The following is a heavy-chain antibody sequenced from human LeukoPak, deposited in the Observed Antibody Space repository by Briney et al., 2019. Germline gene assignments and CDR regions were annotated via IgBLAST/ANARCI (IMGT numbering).Heavy chain of an antibody. CDR3: AKAGANWFDP. Sequence: PGGSLRLSCAASGFTFSGYAMSWVRQAPGKGLQWVSTISRSGDNTYYADSVKGRFTISRDNSKNTLYVQMNSLRAEDTAIYYCAKAGANWFDPWAREPWSPSPQ. CDR1: GFTFSGYA. D-gene: IGHD3-10*01. J-gene: IGHJ5*02. V-gene: IGHV3-23*01. CDR2: ISRSGDNT.